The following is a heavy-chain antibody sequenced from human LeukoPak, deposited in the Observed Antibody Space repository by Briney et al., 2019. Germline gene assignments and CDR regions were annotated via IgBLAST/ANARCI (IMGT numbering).Heavy chain of an antibody. CDR2: INPSGGST. CDR3: ARDGYGSGSYLRFYYYYMDV. V-gene: IGHV1-46*01. D-gene: IGHD3-10*01. J-gene: IGHJ6*03. CDR1: GYTFTSYY. Sequence: ASVTVSCKASGYTFTSYYMHWVRQAPGQGLEWMGIINPSGGSTSYAQKFQGRVTMTRDTSTSTVYMELSSLRSEDTAVYYCARDGYGSGSYLRFYYYYMDVWGKGTTVTISS.